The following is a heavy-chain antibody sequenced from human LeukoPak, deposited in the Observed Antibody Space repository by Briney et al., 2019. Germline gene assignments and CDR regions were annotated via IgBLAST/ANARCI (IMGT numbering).Heavy chain of an antibody. CDR3: ARDPSTRGDAFDI. CDR1: GFTFSSYS. J-gene: IGHJ3*02. CDR2: ISSSSSYI. V-gene: IGHV3-21*01. Sequence: PGGSLRLSCAASGFTFSSYSMNWVRQAPGKGLEWVSSISSSSSYIYYADSVKGRFTISRDNAKNSLYLQMNSLRAEDTAVYYCARDPSTRGDAFDIWGQGTMVIVSS.